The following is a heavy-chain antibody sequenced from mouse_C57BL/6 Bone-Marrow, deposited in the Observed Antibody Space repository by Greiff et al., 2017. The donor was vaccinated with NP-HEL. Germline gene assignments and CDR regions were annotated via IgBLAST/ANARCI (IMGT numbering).Heavy chain of an antibody. CDR2: ISDGGSYT. D-gene: IGHD3-2*02. Sequence: EVKLVESGGGLVKPGGSLKLSCAASGFTFSSYAMSWVRQTPEKRLEWVATISDGGSYTYYPDNVKGRFTISRDNAKNNLYLQMSHLKSEDTAMYYCARQTAQAFYYAMDYWGQGTSVTVSS. J-gene: IGHJ4*01. CDR1: GFTFSSYA. CDR3: ARQTAQAFYYAMDY. V-gene: IGHV5-4*03.